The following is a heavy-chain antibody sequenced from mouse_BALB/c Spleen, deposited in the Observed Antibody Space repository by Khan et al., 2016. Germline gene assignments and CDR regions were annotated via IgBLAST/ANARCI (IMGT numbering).Heavy chain of an antibody. V-gene: IGHV9-3-1*01. CDR2: INTYSGES. CDR1: GYTFTNYG. Sequence: QIQLVQSGPELKKPGKTVKISCKASGYTFTNYGMNWVKQAPGKGLKWMGWINTYSGESTYADDFKGRFAFSLETSANTAYLQINNLKNEATATYFCARCRYYYGSSRYLDVWGAGTTITVSS. J-gene: IGHJ1*01. D-gene: IGHD1-1*01. CDR3: ARCRYYYGSSRYLDV.